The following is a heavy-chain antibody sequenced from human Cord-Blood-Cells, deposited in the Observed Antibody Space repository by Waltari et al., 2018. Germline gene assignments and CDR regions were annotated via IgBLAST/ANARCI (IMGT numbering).Heavy chain of an antibody. D-gene: IGHD2-15*01. Sequence: QVQLVESGGGVVQPGRSLRLSCAASGFTFSSYAMHWVRQAPGKGLGWVAVISYDGSNKYSADSVLGRFTISRDNSKNALYLDMNSLRAEDTAVYYCARCRDYWGQGTLVTVSS. J-gene: IGHJ4*02. CDR1: GFTFSSYA. V-gene: IGHV3-30*04. CDR3: ARCRDY. CDR2: ISYDGSNK.